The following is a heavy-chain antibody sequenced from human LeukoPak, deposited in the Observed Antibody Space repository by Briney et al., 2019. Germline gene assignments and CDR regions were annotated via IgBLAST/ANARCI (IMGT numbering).Heavy chain of an antibody. Sequence: PSETLSLTCAVYGGPFSGHYWSWIRQPPGKGLEWIGYVFYPGSTNYNPSLKSRVTMSLDTSRDQFSLRLTSVTAADTAIYYCASRPAGSTWYGVFDYWSQGTLVTVSS. V-gene: IGHV4-59*11. CDR2: VFYPGST. CDR3: ASRPAGSTWYGVFDY. J-gene: IGHJ4*02. CDR1: GGPFSGHY. D-gene: IGHD6-13*01.